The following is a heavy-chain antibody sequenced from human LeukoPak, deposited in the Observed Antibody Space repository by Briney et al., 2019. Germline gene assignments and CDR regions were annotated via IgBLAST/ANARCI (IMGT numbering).Heavy chain of an antibody. V-gene: IGHV1-2*02. J-gene: IGHJ4*02. Sequence: ASVKVSCKASGYTFTGYYMHWVRQAPGQGLEWMGWINPNSGGTNYAQKFQGRVTMTRDTSVSTAYMELSRLRSDDTAVYYCARGPWRKLLHPSHYWGQGTLVTVSS. CDR3: ARGPWRKLLHPSHY. CDR2: INPNSGGT. CDR1: GYTFTGYY. D-gene: IGHD2-15*01.